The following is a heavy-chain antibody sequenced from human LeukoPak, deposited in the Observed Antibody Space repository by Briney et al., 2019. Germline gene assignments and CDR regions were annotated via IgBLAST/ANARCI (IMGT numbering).Heavy chain of an antibody. CDR3: ARGGIAGRPDYDCYIDV. J-gene: IGHJ6*03. CDR2: ISAVSTYI. Sequence: PGGSLRLSCAASGFTFSTYTINWVRQAPGKGLEWVSSISAVSTYIYYADSVKGRFTISRDNAEKSAYLQMNGLTAHDTAAYYFARGGIAGRPDYDCYIDVWGKGTTVTVSS. D-gene: IGHD6-6*01. V-gene: IGHV3-21*01. CDR1: GFTFSTYT.